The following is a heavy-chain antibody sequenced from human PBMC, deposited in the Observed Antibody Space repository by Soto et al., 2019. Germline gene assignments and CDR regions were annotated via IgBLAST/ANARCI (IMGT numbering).Heavy chain of an antibody. D-gene: IGHD3-9*01. CDR1: GYTFTSYG. Sequence: GASVEVSCKXSGYTFTSYGISWVRQAPGQGLEWMGWISAYNGNTNYAQKLQGRVTMTTDTSTSTAYMELRSLRSDDTAVYYCASAALRSYDILTGYYYWGQGTLVTVSS. V-gene: IGHV1-18*01. CDR2: ISAYNGNT. CDR3: ASAALRSYDILTGYYY. J-gene: IGHJ4*02.